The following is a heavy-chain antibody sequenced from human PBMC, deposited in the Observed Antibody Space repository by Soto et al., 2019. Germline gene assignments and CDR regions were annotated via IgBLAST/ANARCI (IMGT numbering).Heavy chain of an antibody. CDR1: GGSISSGGYS. V-gene: IGHV4-30-2*01. J-gene: IGHJ3*02. CDR3: ASAKGYDSSGYYDAFDI. Sequence: SETLSLTCAVSGGSISSGGYSWSWIRQPPGKGLEWIGYIYHSGSTYYNPSLKSRVTISVDRSKNQFSLKLSSVTAADTAVYYCASAKGYDSSGYYDAFDIWGQGTMVTV. CDR2: IYHSGST. D-gene: IGHD3-22*01.